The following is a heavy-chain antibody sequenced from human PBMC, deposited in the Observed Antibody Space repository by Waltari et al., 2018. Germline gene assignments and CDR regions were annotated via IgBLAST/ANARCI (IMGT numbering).Heavy chain of an antibody. CDR3: AREGQQLALRY. D-gene: IGHD6-13*01. V-gene: IGHV4-59*01. Sequence: QVQLQESGPGLVKPSETLSLTCTVSGGSISSYYWRWIRQPPGKGLEWIGYIYYSGSTNYNPSLKSRVTISVDTSKNQFSLKLSSVTAADTAVYYCAREGQQLALRYWGQGTLVTVSS. J-gene: IGHJ4*02. CDR1: GGSISSYY. CDR2: IYYSGST.